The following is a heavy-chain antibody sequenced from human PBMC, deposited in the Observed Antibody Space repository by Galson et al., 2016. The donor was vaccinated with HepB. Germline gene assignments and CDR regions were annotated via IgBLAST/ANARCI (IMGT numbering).Heavy chain of an antibody. V-gene: IGHV1-18*01. D-gene: IGHD1/OR15-1a*01. Sequence: SVKVSCKASGYTFTSYGISWVRQAPGQGLEWMGWISTYNGDTYYIQNLQGRVTMTTDTSTNTAYMELRSLKSDDTAVYYCASGAEFEHWGQGTLVTVSS. CDR2: ISTYNGDT. J-gene: IGHJ4*02. CDR3: ASGAEFEH. CDR1: GYTFTSYG.